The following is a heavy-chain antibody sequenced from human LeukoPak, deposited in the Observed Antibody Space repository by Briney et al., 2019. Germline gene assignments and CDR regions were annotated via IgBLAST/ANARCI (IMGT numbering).Heavy chain of an antibody. CDR1: GGSISSGSYY. D-gene: IGHD6-19*01. J-gene: IGHJ4*02. CDR2: MYTSGNT. V-gene: IGHV4-61*02. Sequence: SETLSLTCTVSGGSISSGSYYWSWIRQPAGKGLEWIGRMYTSGNTNYHPSLKSRVTISADTSKNQFSLRLSSVTAADTAVYYCASISSGWYLEYWGQGTLVTVSS. CDR3: ASISSGWYLEY.